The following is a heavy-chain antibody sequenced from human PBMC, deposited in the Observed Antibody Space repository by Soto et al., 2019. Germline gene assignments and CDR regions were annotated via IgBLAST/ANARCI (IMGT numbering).Heavy chain of an antibody. CDR2: IYHSGSA. CDR3: ASHFGYNYGHVAY. D-gene: IGHD5-18*01. Sequence: QLQLQESGPGLVKPSETLSLTCTVSGGSISTIGYYWGWIRQPPGRGLEWIGSIYHSGSAYSNPSLKGRVTISADTSKNQFALHASSVTATDTAVYYCASHFGYNYGHVAYWGKGTLVTVSS. V-gene: IGHV4-39*01. J-gene: IGHJ4*02. CDR1: GGSISTIGYY.